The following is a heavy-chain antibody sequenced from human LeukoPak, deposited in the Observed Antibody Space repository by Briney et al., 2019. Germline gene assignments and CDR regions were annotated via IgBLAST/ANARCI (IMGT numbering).Heavy chain of an antibody. V-gene: IGHV1-2*02. CDR1: GYTFTSYG. CDR3: AIRDPQAAEVKYYYYYYMDV. D-gene: IGHD6-13*01. Sequence: ASVKVSCKASGYTFTSYGISWVRQALGQGLEWMGWINPNSGGTNYAQKFQGRVTMTRDTSISTAYMELSRLRSDDTAVYYCAIRDPQAAEVKYYYYYYMDVWGKGTTVTVSS. J-gene: IGHJ6*03. CDR2: INPNSGGT.